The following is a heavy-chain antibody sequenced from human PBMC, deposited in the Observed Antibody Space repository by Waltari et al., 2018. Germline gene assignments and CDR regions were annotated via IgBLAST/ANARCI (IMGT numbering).Heavy chain of an antibody. CDR1: EFTSGSNA. Sequence: QVQLVESGGGVVQPGRYLRLPCAPSEFTSGSNAMHWVRQAPGKGLEWVAVISYNGRNIYYEDSVKGRFTISRDNSNKTLYLQMNSLRPEDTAVYYCARDYCDRTNCHGMDVWGQGTTVTVSS. CDR2: ISYNGRNI. D-gene: IGHD3-22*01. V-gene: IGHV3-30*04. J-gene: IGHJ6*02. CDR3: ARDYCDRTNCHGMDV.